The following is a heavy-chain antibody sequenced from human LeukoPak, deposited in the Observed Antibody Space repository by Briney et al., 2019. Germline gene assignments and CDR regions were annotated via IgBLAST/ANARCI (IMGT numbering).Heavy chain of an antibody. CDR2: MYLGGTT. Sequence: SETLSLTCIVSGGSISSLNLWSWLRQPPGKGLEWIGEMYLGGTTNFNPSLKSRATILIDKSKNQLSLQLTSVTAADTAVYYCAGLEGRYSTDWFYFFDYWGQGALVTVSS. D-gene: IGHD6-19*01. V-gene: IGHV4-4*02. CDR3: AGLEGRYSTDWFYFFDY. CDR1: GGSISSLNL. J-gene: IGHJ4*02.